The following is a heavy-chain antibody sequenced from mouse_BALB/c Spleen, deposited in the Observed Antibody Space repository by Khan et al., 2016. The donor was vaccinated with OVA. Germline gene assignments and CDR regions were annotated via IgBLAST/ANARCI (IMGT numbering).Heavy chain of an antibody. CDR1: GFTFSAYG. J-gene: IGHJ3*01. CDR2: INSDGYYT. CDR3: ASHLSGSFAY. V-gene: IGHV5-6*01. D-gene: IGHD1-3*01. Sequence: EVELVESGGDLVRPGGSLKLSCAASGFTFSAYGMPWVRQSPDKRLEWVATINSDGYYTYYPDILKGRFIIPRDNAKNTLYLQMRSLKSEDTAMYYCASHLSGSFAYWGQGTLVTVSA.